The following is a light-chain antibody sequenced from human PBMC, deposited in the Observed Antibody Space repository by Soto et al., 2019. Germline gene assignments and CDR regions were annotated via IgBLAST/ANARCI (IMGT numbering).Light chain of an antibody. Sequence: DIQMTQSPSFVSAFVGDRVTITCRASQGVSRWLVWYQQKPGKAPNLLIYGASSLESGVPSRFSGSGSGTEFTLTISILQPEDSATYYCQQSDSLPYTFGQGTKLEIK. CDR1: QGVSRW. CDR2: GAS. CDR3: QQSDSLPYT. J-gene: IGKJ2*01. V-gene: IGKV1-12*01.